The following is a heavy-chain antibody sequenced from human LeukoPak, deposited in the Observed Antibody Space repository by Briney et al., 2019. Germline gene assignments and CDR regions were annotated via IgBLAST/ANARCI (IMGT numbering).Heavy chain of an antibody. V-gene: IGHV4-59*08. D-gene: IGHD1-26*01. Sequence: SETLSLTCTVSGGSLINYYWSWIRQPPGKGLEWIGYIFYSGSTHYNPSLKSRVSISVDTSKNQFSLKLSSVTAADTAVYYCTRHIVGGLAIFDSWGQGTLVTVSS. J-gene: IGHJ4*02. CDR3: TRHIVGGLAIFDS. CDR1: GGSLINYY. CDR2: IFYSGST.